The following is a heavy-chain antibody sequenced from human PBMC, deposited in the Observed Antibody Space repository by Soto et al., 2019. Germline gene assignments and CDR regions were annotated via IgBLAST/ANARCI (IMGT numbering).Heavy chain of an antibody. CDR2: ISPKRGGT. CDR3: ARPPGYISDWYYFDL. D-gene: IGHD6-19*01. Sequence: ASVQVSCEATGCTFIDYYMQWVRQAPGQGFEWMGRISPKRGGTNYAQKFQGRVTMTWDTSLNTAYMELSSLMSADTAAYYCARPPGYISDWYYFDLWGQGTLFTVSS. CDR1: GCTFIDYY. V-gene: IGHV1-2*02. J-gene: IGHJ4*02.